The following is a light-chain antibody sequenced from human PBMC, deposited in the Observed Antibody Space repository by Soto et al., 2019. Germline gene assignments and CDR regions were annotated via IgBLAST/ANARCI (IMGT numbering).Light chain of an antibody. CDR3: LQHHSYPWT. CDR2: AAS. Sequence: DIHMTQCTCSLSAPVPQRDTLTCRASQVIRNDLGWYQQKPGKAPKRLIYAASTLQSGVPSRFSGSGSGTEFTLTISSMQPEDFAPYYCLQHHSYPWTFGQGTKVYIK. V-gene: IGKV1-17*01. CDR1: QVIRND. J-gene: IGKJ1*01.